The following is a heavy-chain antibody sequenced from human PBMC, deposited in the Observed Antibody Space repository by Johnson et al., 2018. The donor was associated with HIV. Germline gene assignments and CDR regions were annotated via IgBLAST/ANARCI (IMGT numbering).Heavy chain of an antibody. CDR2: IWYDGSNK. CDR3: AKGGQWELLAAFDI. D-gene: IGHD1-26*01. J-gene: IGHJ3*02. Sequence: VQLVESGGGLVQPGGSLRLSCAASGFTFNSYGMHWVRQAPGKGLEWVAVIWYDGSNKYYADSVKGRFTISRDNSKNTLYLQMNSLRAEDTALYYCAKGGQWELLAAFDIWGQGTMVTVSS. CDR1: GFTFNSYG. V-gene: IGHV3-33*06.